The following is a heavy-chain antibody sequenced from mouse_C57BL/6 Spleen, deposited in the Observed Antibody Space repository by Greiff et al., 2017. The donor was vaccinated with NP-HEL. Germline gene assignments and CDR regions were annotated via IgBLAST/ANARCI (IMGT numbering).Heavy chain of an antibody. J-gene: IGHJ3*01. CDR3: AGLRSFAY. D-gene: IGHD3-2*02. V-gene: IGHV2-2*01. Sequence: QVQLQQSGPGLVQPSQSLSITCTVSGFSLTSYGVHWVRQSPGKGLEWLGVIWSGGSTDYNAAFISRLSISKDNSKSQVFFKMNSLQADDTAIYYCAGLRSFAYWGQGTLVTVSA. CDR2: IWSGGST. CDR1: GFSLTSYG.